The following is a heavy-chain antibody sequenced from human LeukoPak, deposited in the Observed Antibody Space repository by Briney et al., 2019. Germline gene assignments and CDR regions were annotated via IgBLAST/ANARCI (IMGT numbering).Heavy chain of an antibody. CDR3: ARDSYSSGWYYFDY. J-gene: IGHJ4*02. CDR2: IYYRGST. CDR1: GGSITSYY. V-gene: IGHV4-59*01. D-gene: IGHD6-19*01. Sequence: PSETLSLTCTVSGGSITSYYWSWIRQPPGKGLEWIGYIYYRGSTSYNPSLKSRVTISVDTSKNQFSLKLSSVTAADTAVYYCARDSYSSGWYYFDYWGQGTLVTVSS.